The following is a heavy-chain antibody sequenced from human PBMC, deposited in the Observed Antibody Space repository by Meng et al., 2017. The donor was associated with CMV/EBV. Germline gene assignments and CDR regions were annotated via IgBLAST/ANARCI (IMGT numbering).Heavy chain of an antibody. CDR1: GFTFSSYW. CDR2: INSDGSST. J-gene: IGHJ6*02. CDR3: TRNHEYGDQRYGMDV. Sequence: GESLKISCAASGFTFSSYWMHWVRQAPGKGLVWVSRINSDGSSTSYADSVKGRFTISRDNAKNTLYLQMNSLRAEDTAVYYCTRNHEYGDQRYGMDVWGQGTTVTVSS. D-gene: IGHD4-17*01. V-gene: IGHV3-74*01.